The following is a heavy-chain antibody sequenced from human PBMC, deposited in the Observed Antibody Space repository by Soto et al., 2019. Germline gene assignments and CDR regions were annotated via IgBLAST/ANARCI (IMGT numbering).Heavy chain of an antibody. D-gene: IGHD3-10*01. Sequence: GGSLRLSCAASGFTFSSYAMSWVRQAPGKGLEWVSAISGSGGSTYYADSVKGRFTISRDNSKNTLYLQMNSLRAEDTAVYYCAKGQLYYGSGSYSHNWFDPWGQGTLVTVSS. J-gene: IGHJ5*02. CDR3: AKGQLYYGSGSYSHNWFDP. CDR2: ISGSGGST. V-gene: IGHV3-23*01. CDR1: GFTFSSYA.